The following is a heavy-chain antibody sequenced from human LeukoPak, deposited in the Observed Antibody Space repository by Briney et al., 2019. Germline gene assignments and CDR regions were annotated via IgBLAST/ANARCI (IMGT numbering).Heavy chain of an antibody. CDR2: MNPNSGNT. CDR1: GYTFTSYD. V-gene: IGHV1-8*01. J-gene: IGHJ4*02. Sequence: GASVNVSCKASGYTFTSYDINWVRQATGQGLEWMGWMNPNSGNTGYAQKFQGRVTMTRNTSISTAYMELSSLRSEDTAVYYCATDYPGYSSSWRIWGQGTLVTVSS. D-gene: IGHD6-13*01. CDR3: ATDYPGYSSSWRI.